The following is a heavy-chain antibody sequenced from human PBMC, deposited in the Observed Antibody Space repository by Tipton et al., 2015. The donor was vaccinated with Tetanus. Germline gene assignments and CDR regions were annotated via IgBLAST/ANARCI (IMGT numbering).Heavy chain of an antibody. CDR2: IYTNGST. CDR1: GASISTYY. J-gene: IGHJ6*02. CDR3: ARSSGSRSSSGFRSYNGMDV. V-gene: IGHV4-4*07. D-gene: IGHD3-10*01. Sequence: TLSLTCTVSGASISTYYWNWIRQPAGKGLEYIGRIYTNGSTNYSPSLKSRLTMSVGTSKNQFSLKLSSVTAADTAVYYCARSSGSRSSSGFRSYNGMDVWGRGTPVTVSS.